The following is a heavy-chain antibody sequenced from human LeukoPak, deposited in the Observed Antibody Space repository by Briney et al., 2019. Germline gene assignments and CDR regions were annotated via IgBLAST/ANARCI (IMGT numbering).Heavy chain of an antibody. CDR1: GGSLSDHD. Sequence: ETLSLTCAVFGGSLSDHDWSWIRQPPGKGLEWIGEINHRGATNYNPSLKSRVTLSLDKSKNQVSRKLNSLTAADTAVYYCARGKGDLSMIVMIVTAVEFYFDSWGPGTLVTVSS. D-gene: IGHD3-22*01. CDR2: INHRGAT. J-gene: IGHJ4*02. V-gene: IGHV4-34*01. CDR3: ARGKGDLSMIVMIVTAVEFYFDS.